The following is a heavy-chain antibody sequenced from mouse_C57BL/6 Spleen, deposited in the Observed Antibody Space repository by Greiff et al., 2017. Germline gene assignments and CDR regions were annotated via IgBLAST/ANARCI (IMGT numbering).Heavy chain of an antibody. V-gene: IGHV1-18*01. D-gene: IGHD1-1*01. CDR2: INPNNGGT. CDR1: GYTFTDYN. CDR3: ARGNYYGSSPWYFDV. Sequence: LVKPGASVKIPCKASGYTFTDYNMDWVKQSHGKSLEWIGDINPNNGGTIYNQKFKGKATLTVDKSSSTAYMELRSLTSEDTAVYYCARGNYYGSSPWYFDVWGTGTTVTVSS. J-gene: IGHJ1*03.